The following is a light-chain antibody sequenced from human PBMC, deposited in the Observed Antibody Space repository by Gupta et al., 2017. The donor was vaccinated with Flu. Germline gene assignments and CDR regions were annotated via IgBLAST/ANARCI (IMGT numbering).Light chain of an antibody. Sequence: SSELTQDPAVSVALGQTVRITCQGDSLRSYYASWYQQKPGQAPVLVIYGKNNRPSGIPDRFSGSSSGNTASLTITGAQAEDEADYYCNSRDSSGNHLGVVGGGPKLTVL. V-gene: IGLV3-19*01. CDR2: GKN. CDR3: NSRDSSGNHLGV. J-gene: IGLJ2*01. CDR1: SLRSYY.